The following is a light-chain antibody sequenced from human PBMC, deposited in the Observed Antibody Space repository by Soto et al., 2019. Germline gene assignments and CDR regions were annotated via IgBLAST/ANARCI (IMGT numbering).Light chain of an antibody. CDR1: QGINTG. V-gene: IGKV1-13*02. CDR2: ETS. Sequence: AIQLTQSPPSLSASVGDRVTITCRASQGINTGIAWYQQKPGKSPKLLIYETSNLASGVSLRFSGTGYGTQFALTIGGLQPEDFATYHCQQFSAYPLTFGGGTKVESK. CDR3: QQFSAYPLT. J-gene: IGKJ4*01.